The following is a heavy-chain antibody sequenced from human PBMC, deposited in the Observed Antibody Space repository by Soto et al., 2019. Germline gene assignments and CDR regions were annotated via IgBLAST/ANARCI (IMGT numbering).Heavy chain of an antibody. CDR3: ARESQAAAMAGIVHDAFDI. V-gene: IGHV4-34*01. Sequence: QVQLQQWGAGLLKPSETLSLTCAVYGGSFSGYYWSWIRQPPGKGLEWIGEINHSGSTNYNPSLKSRVTISVDTSKNQFSLKLSSVTAADAAVDYCARESQAAAMAGIVHDAFDIWGQGTMVTVSS. J-gene: IGHJ3*02. D-gene: IGHD5-18*01. CDR1: GGSFSGYY. CDR2: INHSGST.